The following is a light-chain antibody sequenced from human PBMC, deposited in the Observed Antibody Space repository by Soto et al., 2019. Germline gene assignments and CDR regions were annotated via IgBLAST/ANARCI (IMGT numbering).Light chain of an antibody. CDR3: QVWDSSSDHPYVV. J-gene: IGLJ2*01. CDR2: DDS. V-gene: IGLV3-21*02. Sequence: SYELTQPPSVSVAPGQTARITCGGNNIGSKSVHWYQQKPGQAPVLVVYDDSDRHSGIPERFSGSNSGNTATLTISRVEAGDEADYYCQVWDSSSDHPYVVFGGGTKLTVL. CDR1: NIGSKS.